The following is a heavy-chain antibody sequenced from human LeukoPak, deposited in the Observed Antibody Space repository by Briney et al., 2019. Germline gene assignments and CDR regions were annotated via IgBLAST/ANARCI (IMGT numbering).Heavy chain of an antibody. CDR2: IYYSGST. V-gene: IGHV4-59*01. CDR1: GGSISSYY. Sequence: PSETLSLTCTVSGGSISSYYWSWIRQPPGKGLEWIGYIYYSGSTNYNPSLKSRVTISVDTSKNQFSLKLSSVTAADTAVYYCARDGRVYYDSSGYYPPGDYYYYMDVWGKGTTVTVSS. J-gene: IGHJ6*03. CDR3: ARDGRVYYDSSGYYPPGDYYYYMDV. D-gene: IGHD3-22*01.